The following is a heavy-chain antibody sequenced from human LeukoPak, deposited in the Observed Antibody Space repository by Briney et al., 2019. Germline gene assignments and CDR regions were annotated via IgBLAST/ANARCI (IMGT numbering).Heavy chain of an antibody. D-gene: IGHD6-19*01. Sequence: ASVKVSCKASGGTFSSYAISWVRQAPGQGLEWMGGIIPIFGTANYAQKFQGRVTITADESTSTAYMELSSLRSEDTAVYYCARGDTGQWLVFLGMDVWSQGTTVTVSS. CDR3: ARGDTGQWLVFLGMDV. J-gene: IGHJ6*02. V-gene: IGHV1-69*01. CDR2: IIPIFGTA. CDR1: GGTFSSYA.